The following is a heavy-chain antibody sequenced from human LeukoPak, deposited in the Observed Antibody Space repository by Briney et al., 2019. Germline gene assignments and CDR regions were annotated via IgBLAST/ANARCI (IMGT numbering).Heavy chain of an antibody. CDR3: ARGYYDSSGYDY. Sequence: PSETLSLTCAVYSGSFSGYYWSWIRQPPGKGLEWIGEINHSGSTNYNPSLKSRVTISVDTSKNQFSLKLSSVTAADTAAYYCARGYYDSSGYDYWGQGTLVTVSS. CDR1: SGSFSGYY. CDR2: INHSGST. D-gene: IGHD3-22*01. J-gene: IGHJ4*02. V-gene: IGHV4-34*01.